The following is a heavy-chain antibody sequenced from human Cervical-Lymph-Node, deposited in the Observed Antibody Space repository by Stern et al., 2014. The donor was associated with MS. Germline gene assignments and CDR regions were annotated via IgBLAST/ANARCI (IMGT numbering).Heavy chain of an antibody. V-gene: IGHV1-69*09. J-gene: IGHJ4*02. D-gene: IGHD2-21*01. CDR3: ARIGVGIWDY. CDR2: IIPIHGTA. Sequence: VQLVESGSEVKKPGSSVKVSCKASGDTFSSYAFSWVRQAPGQGLEWMGRIIPIHGTATYAQKFQGRVTIIADKSTKTVYMDLSSLKSEDTAVYFCARIGVGIWDYWGQGTLITVSS. CDR1: GDTFSSYA.